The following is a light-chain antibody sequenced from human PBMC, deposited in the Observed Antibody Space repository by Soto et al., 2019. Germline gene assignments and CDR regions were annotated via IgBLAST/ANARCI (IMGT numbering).Light chain of an antibody. CDR3: SLYTSSSTWV. Sequence: QSALTQPASVSGSPGQSITISCAGTSSDVGSYNYVSWYQQPPGTAPKLMIYEVSNRPSGVPDRFSGSKSGNTASLTISGLQAEDEADYYCSLYTSSSTWVFGGGTKVTVL. CDR1: SSDVGSYNY. J-gene: IGLJ3*02. CDR2: EVS. V-gene: IGLV2-18*01.